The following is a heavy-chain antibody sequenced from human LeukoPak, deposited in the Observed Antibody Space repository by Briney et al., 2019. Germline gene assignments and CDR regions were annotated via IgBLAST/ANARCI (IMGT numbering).Heavy chain of an antibody. CDR1: GGSINSSY. V-gene: IGHV4-59*01. CDR2: MFHSGST. Sequence: SETLSLTCTVSGGSINSSYWSWLRQPPGKGLEWIGYMFHSGSTNYNPSLKSRVTISVDTSRNQFSLRLTSATAADTAVYYCARGGGLWFGEPNNWFDPWGQGILVTVAS. J-gene: IGHJ5*02. D-gene: IGHD3-10*01. CDR3: ARGGGLWFGEPNNWFDP.